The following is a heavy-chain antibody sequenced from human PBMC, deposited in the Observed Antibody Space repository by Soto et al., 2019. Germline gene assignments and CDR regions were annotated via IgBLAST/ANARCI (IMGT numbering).Heavy chain of an antibody. CDR1: GFTFSSYR. CDR2: INSDGSST. V-gene: IGHV3-74*01. Sequence: EVQLVESGGGLVQPGGSLRLSCAASGFTFSSYRMHWVRQAPGKGLVWVSRINSDGSSTSYADSVKGRFTISRDNAKNTLYLQMSSLRAEDTAVYYCVRTSLVVAAATREDYWGQGTLVTVSS. J-gene: IGHJ4*02. CDR3: VRTSLVVAAATREDY. D-gene: IGHD2-15*01.